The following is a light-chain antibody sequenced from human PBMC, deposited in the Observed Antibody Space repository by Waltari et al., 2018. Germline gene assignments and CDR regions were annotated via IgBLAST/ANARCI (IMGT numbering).Light chain of an antibody. V-gene: IGKV1-12*01. Sequence: DIRMTQSPSSVPASVGDRVTITCRASQGISRFLAWYQQNPGKAPNLLIYDGSSLQIGVPSRFSGSGSGTDFNLTIRSLQPEDFATYYCQQANIFPWTFGQGTKVEIK. CDR3: QQANIFPWT. CDR2: DGS. CDR1: QGISRF. J-gene: IGKJ1*01.